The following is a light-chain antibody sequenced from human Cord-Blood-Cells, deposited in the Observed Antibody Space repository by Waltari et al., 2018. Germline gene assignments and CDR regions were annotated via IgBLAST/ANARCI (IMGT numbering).Light chain of an antibody. V-gene: IGKV1-5*01. CDR3: QEYNSYT. Sequence: DIQMTQSPSTLSASVGDRVTNTCRASQSISSWLAWYQQKPGKAPKLLIYDASSLESGVPSRCSGRGSGTEFTRTISSLQPDDCATYYCQEYNSYTFGQGTKLEIK. J-gene: IGKJ2*01. CDR1: QSISSW. CDR2: DAS.